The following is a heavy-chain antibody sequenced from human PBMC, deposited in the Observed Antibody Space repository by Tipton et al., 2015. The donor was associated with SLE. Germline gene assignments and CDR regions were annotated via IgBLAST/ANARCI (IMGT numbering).Heavy chain of an antibody. Sequence: SLRLSCVDSGFTFDDYAVHWVRQPPGKGLEWVSGISWNGRSTVYADSVKGRLTISRDNAKNSLYLQMNSLKTEDTALYFCAKDLGQATAVSYFFAMDVWGLGTTVTVSS. CDR1: GFTFDDYA. D-gene: IGHD6-13*01. J-gene: IGHJ6*02. V-gene: IGHV3-9*01. CDR2: ISWNGRST. CDR3: AKDLGQATAVSYFFAMDV.